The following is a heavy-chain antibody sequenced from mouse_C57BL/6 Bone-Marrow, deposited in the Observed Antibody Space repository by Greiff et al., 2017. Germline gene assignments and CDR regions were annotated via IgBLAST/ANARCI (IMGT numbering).Heavy chain of an antibody. Sequence: VQLQQPGAELVKPGASVKMSCKASGYTFTSYWMHWVKQRPGQGLEWIGMIHPNSGSTNYNEKFKSKAKLTVDKSSSTAYMQLSSLTSADSAVCDCARDDGSSLWYFDVWGTGTTVTVSS. CDR2: IHPNSGST. V-gene: IGHV1-64*01. CDR1: GYTFTSYW. CDR3: ARDDGSSLWYFDV. D-gene: IGHD1-1*01. J-gene: IGHJ1*03.